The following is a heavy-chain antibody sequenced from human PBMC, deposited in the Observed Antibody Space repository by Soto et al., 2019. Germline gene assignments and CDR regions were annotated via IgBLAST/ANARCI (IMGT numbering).Heavy chain of an antibody. V-gene: IGHV3-23*01. CDR3: VRDYPEVGLAVADTGRTFFDY. Sequence: GGSLRLSCAASGFTFNNYAMSWVRQAPGKGLEWVSGISGNGVSTHFADSVKGRFTISRDNSRNMLYLQMNSLRAEDSAVYYCVRDYPEVGLAVADTGRTFFDYWDQGTLVTVSS. CDR1: GFTFNNYA. D-gene: IGHD6-19*01. CDR2: ISGNGVST. J-gene: IGHJ4*02.